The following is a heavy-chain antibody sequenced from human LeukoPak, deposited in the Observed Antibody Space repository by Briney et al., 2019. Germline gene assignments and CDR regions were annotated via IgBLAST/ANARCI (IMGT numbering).Heavy chain of an antibody. V-gene: IGHV3-21*01. CDR3: ARVRDSSMVYDALDI. Sequence: GESLKISCKGSGYSFTNYWIGWVRQAPGKGLEWVSSIRSSTRYIFYADSVKGRFTISRDNAKNSLFLQMNSLRAEDTAVYYCARVRDSSMVYDALDIWGQGTVVTVSS. CDR2: IRSSTRYI. CDR1: GYSFTNYW. J-gene: IGHJ3*02. D-gene: IGHD5-18*01.